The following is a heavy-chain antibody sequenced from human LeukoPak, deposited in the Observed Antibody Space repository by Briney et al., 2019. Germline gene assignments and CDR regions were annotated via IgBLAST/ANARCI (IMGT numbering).Heavy chain of an antibody. Sequence: ETLSLTCTVSGGSISSYYWSWIRQPPGKGLEWIGYIYYSGSTNYNPSLKSRVTISVDTSKNQFSLKLSSVTAADTAVYYCARAKDSYYYYYMDVWGKGTTVTVSS. V-gene: IGHV4-59*01. D-gene: IGHD3/OR15-3a*01. CDR1: GGSISSYY. CDR2: IYYSGST. CDR3: ARAKDSYYYYYMDV. J-gene: IGHJ6*03.